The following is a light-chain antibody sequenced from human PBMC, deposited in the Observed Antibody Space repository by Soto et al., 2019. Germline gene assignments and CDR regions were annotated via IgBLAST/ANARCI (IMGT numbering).Light chain of an antibody. V-gene: IGLV1-44*01. Sequence: QSALTQPPSASGTPGQRVTISCSGSSSNIGSNTVNWYQQVPGTAPKLLIYSNNQRPSGVPDRFSGSTSGTSASLAISGLQSEDEADYYCAAWDDSLHGVVFGGGTKLTVL. J-gene: IGLJ2*01. CDR3: AAWDDSLHGVV. CDR2: SNN. CDR1: SSNIGSNT.